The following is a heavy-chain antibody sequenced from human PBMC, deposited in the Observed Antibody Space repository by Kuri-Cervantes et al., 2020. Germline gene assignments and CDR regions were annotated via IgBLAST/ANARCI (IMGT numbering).Heavy chain of an antibody. Sequence: ESLKISCAASGFTVSSNYMSWVRQAPGKGLEWIGEINHSGSTNYNPSLKSRVTISVDTSKNQFSLKLSSVTAADTAVYYCARDRGLLWFRELWYWGQGTLVTVSS. D-gene: IGHD3-10*01. V-gene: IGHV4-34*01. CDR1: GFTVSSNY. CDR3: ARDRGLLWFRELWY. CDR2: INHSGST. J-gene: IGHJ4*02.